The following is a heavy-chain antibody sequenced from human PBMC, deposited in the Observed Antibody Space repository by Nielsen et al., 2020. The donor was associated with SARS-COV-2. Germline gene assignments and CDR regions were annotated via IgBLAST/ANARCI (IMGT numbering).Heavy chain of an antibody. V-gene: IGHV3-20*04. Sequence: GESLKISCAASGFTFDDYGMSWVRQAPGKGLEWVSGINWNGGSTGYADSVKGRFTISRDNAKNSLYLQMNSLRAEDTALYYCAKLSGYDSVDYWGQGTLVTVSS. CDR1: GFTFDDYG. CDR3: AKLSGYDSVDY. D-gene: IGHD5-12*01. J-gene: IGHJ4*02. CDR2: INWNGGST.